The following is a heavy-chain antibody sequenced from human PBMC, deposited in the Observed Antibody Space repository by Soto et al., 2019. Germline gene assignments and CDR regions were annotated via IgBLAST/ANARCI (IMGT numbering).Heavy chain of an antibody. CDR1: GFTFSSYG. Sequence: QVQLVESGGGVVQPGRSLRLSCAASGFTFSSYGMHWVRQAPGKGLEWVAVISYDGSNKYYADSVKGRFTISRDNSKNTLYLQMNSLRAEDTAVYYWAKARHGWSIDYWGQGTLVTVSS. J-gene: IGHJ4*02. CDR3: AKARHGWSIDY. CDR2: ISYDGSNK. V-gene: IGHV3-30*18. D-gene: IGHD6-19*01.